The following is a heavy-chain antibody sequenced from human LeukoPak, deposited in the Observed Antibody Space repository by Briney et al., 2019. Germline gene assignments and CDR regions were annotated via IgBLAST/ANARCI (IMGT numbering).Heavy chain of an antibody. Sequence: GGSLRLSCAASGFTFSDYYMSWIRQAPGKGLEWVSGISWSGDKVGYEDSVQGRFTISRDNAKNALYLQMNSLRVEDTALYYCAKDMGEVAGSHWFDPWGQGTLVTVSS. V-gene: IGHV3-11*01. CDR3: AKDMGEVAGSHWFDP. D-gene: IGHD6-19*01. CDR1: GFTFSDYY. CDR2: ISWSGDKV. J-gene: IGHJ5*02.